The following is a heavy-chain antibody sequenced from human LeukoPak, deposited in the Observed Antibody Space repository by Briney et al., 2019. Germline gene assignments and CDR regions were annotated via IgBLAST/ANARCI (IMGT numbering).Heavy chain of an antibody. Sequence: QPGGSLRLSCAASGFTFSSYAMHWVRQAPGKGLEWVAVISYDGSNKYYADSVKGRFAVSRDNSKNTLYLQMNSLRAEDTAVYYCARERLGYCSSTSCREIDYWGQGTLVTVSS. V-gene: IGHV3-30*09. CDR2: ISYDGSNK. J-gene: IGHJ4*02. CDR3: ARERLGYCSSTSCREIDY. CDR1: GFTFSSYA. D-gene: IGHD2-2*01.